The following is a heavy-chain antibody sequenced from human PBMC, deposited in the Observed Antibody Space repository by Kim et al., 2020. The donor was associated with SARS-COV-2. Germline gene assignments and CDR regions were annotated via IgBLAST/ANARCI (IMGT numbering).Heavy chain of an antibody. CDR2: GST. V-gene: IGHV4-30-2*05. J-gene: IGHJ4*02. Sequence: GSTYYNPSLKSRVTISVDTSNNQFSLKLSSVTAADTAVYYCARDRSGIDYWGQGTLVTVSS. D-gene: IGHD1-26*01. CDR3: ARDRSGIDY.